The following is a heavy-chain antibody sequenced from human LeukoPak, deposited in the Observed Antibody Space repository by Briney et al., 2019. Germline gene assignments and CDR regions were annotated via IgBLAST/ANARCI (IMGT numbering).Heavy chain of an antibody. V-gene: IGHV3-21*01. Sequence: GGSLRLSCAASGFSFRDYTMNWVRQAPGQGLEWLAYLRSSSSNIYFANSVRGRFTITRVNDKTILYLQMNNLRAEDTAVYYCAKDSPSRTATTEVPVDYWGQGTLVAVSS. CDR1: GFSFRDYT. J-gene: IGHJ4*02. CDR2: LRSSSSNI. D-gene: IGHD1/OR15-1a*01. CDR3: AKDSPSRTATTEVPVDY.